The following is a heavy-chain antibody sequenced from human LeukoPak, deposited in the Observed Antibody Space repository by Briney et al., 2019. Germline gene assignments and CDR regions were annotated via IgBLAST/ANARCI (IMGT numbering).Heavy chain of an antibody. D-gene: IGHD1-26*01. V-gene: IGHV4-39*01. Sequence: SETLSLTCTVSGGSISSSSYYWGWIRQPPGKGLEWTGSIYYSGSTYYNPSLKSRVTISVDTSKNQFSLKLSSVTAADTAVYYCARRELLRRGAFDIWGQGTMVTVSS. CDR2: IYYSGST. CDR1: GGSISSSSYY. J-gene: IGHJ3*02. CDR3: ARRELLRRGAFDI.